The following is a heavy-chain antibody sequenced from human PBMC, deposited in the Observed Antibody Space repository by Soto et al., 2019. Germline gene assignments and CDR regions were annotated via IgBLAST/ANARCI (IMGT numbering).Heavy chain of an antibody. Sequence: PSETLSLTCAVYGGSFSGYYWSWIRQPPGKGLEWIGEINHSGSTNYNPSLKSRVTISVDTSKNQFSLKLSSVTAADTAVYYCARGQHDFWSGYFRYYYYGMDVWGQGTTVTVSS. J-gene: IGHJ6*02. D-gene: IGHD3-3*01. CDR2: INHSGST. V-gene: IGHV4-34*01. CDR3: ARGQHDFWSGYFRYYYYGMDV. CDR1: GGSFSGYY.